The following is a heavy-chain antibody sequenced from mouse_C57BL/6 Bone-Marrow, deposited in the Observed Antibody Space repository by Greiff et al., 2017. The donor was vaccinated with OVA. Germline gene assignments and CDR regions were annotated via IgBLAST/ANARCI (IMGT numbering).Heavy chain of an antibody. CDR1: GFNIKDDY. Sequence: VQLQQSGAELVRPGASVKLSCTASGFNIKDDYMHWVKQRPEQGLEWIGWIDPENGDTEYASKVQGKATITADTSSNTAYLQLSSLTSEDTAVYYCTPYYYGSRHWYFDVWGTGTTVTVSS. CDR3: TPYYYGSRHWYFDV. D-gene: IGHD1-1*01. J-gene: IGHJ1*03. CDR2: IDPENGDT. V-gene: IGHV14-4*01.